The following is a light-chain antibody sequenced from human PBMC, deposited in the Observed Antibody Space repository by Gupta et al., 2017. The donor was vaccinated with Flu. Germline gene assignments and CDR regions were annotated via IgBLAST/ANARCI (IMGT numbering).Light chain of an antibody. J-gene: IGKJ1*01. V-gene: IGKV3-20*01. CDR3: QQYGSSTWT. CDR1: QTVGSTY. CDR2: VGS. Sequence: GSGTLCCRASQTVGSTYLAWYQQKPGQAPRLLIYVGSSRATGIPDRFSGSGSGTDFALTISRLEPEDVAVYYCQQYGSSTWTFGQGTRVEIK.